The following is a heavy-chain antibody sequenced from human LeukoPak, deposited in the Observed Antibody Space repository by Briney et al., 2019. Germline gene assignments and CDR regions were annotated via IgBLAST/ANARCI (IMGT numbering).Heavy chain of an antibody. CDR3: ARGGLRFLEWQPADAFDI. J-gene: IGHJ3*02. Sequence: ASVKVSCKASGYTFTGYYMHWVRQAPAQGLERMGWINPSSGCTNYAQKFQGRVTMTRDTSISTAYMELSRLRSDDTAVYYCARGGLRFLEWQPADAFDIWGQGTMVTVSS. D-gene: IGHD3-3*01. CDR2: INPSSGCT. CDR1: GYTFTGYY. V-gene: IGHV1-2*02.